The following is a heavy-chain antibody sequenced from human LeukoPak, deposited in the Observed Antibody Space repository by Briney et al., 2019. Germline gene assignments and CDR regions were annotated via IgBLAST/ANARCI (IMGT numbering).Heavy chain of an antibody. Sequence: SETLSLTCTVSGGSISSSSYYWGWIRQPPGKGLEWIGIIYYSGSTYYNPSLKSRLTRHVATSKNQFSQKLTSMPTTDTAVYYSAIRGYSSSTSCYEYWFDPWGQGTLVTVSS. D-gene: IGHD2-2*01. CDR3: AIRGYSSSTSCYEYWFDP. J-gene: IGHJ5*02. V-gene: IGHV4-39*01. CDR2: IYYSGST. CDR1: GGSISSSSYY.